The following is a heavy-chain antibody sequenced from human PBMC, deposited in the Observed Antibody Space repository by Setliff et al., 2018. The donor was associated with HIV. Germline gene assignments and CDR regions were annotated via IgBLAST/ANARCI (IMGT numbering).Heavy chain of an antibody. CDR3: ARAISFDLPSGLKGTFDV. J-gene: IGHJ3*01. CDR1: GASINNGDYY. CDR2: IYYSGYYKA. Sequence: SETLSLTCSVSGASINNGDYYWSWIRQSPGEGLEWIGYIYYSGYYKAYYDSNPALKSRFSASVDTSRNQFSLELQSMTAADTAMYYCARAISFDLPSGLKGTFDVWGLGTMVTVSS. D-gene: IGHD3-16*01. V-gene: IGHV4-30-4*01.